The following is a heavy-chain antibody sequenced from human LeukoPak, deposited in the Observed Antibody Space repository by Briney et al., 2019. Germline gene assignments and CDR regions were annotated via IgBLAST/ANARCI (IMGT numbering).Heavy chain of an antibody. D-gene: IGHD3-3*01. V-gene: IGHV1-18*01. CDR3: ARNRGDGITIFGVAPRYYYGMDV. Sequence: ASVKVSCKASGYTFTSYGISWVRQAPGHGLEWMGWISAYNGNTNYAQKLQGRVTMTTDTSTSTAYMELRSLRSDDTAVYYCARNRGDGITIFGVAPRYYYGMDVWGQGTTVTVSS. J-gene: IGHJ6*02. CDR1: GYTFTSYG. CDR2: ISAYNGNT.